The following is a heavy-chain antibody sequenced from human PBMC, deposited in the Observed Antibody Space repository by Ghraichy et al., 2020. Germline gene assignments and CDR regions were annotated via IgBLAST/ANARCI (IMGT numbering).Heavy chain of an antibody. CDR2: IRSKANNYAT. CDR1: GFIFSGSA. CDR3: AGPTAAAPGAMDV. V-gene: IGHV3-73*01. J-gene: IGHJ6*02. D-gene: IGHD6-13*01. Sequence: GGSLRRSCEASGFIFSGSAMQWVRQASGKGLEWVGHIRSKANNYATAYTAAVKGRFLISRDDSKNTTYLQMNSLKTDDTAVYYCAGPTAAAPGAMDVWGQGTTVTVSS.